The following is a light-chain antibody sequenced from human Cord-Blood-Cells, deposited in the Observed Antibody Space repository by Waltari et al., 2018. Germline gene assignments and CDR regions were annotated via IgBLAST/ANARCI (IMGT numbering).Light chain of an antibody. J-gene: IGLJ1*01. V-gene: IGLV2-23*01. CDR2: EGS. CDR3: CSYAGSSTYV. CDR1: SSDVGRYNL. Sequence: QSALPQPASVSGSPGRSFTIYCTGTSSDVGRYNLVSWYQQNPGKAPKLMIYEGSKRPSGVSNRFSGSKSGNTASLTISGLQAEDEADYYCCSYAGSSTYVFGTGTKVTVL.